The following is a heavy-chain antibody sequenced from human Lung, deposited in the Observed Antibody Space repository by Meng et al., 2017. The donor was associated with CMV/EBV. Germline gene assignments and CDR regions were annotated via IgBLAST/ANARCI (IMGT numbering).Heavy chain of an antibody. CDR3: ASYYYDSRGYRCY. CDR2: ISSSGSTI. V-gene: IGHV3-48*03. Sequence: GGSLRLSXAASGFTFSSYEMNWVRQAPGNGLEWVSYISSSGSTIYYADSVKGRVTISRDNAKNSLYLQMNSLRAEDTAVYYCASYYYDSRGYRCYWGQGTLVTVSS. J-gene: IGHJ4*02. CDR1: GFTFSSYE. D-gene: IGHD3-22*01.